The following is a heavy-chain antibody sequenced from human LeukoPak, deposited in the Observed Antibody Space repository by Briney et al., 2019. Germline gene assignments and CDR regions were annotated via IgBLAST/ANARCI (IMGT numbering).Heavy chain of an antibody. J-gene: IGHJ4*02. CDR3: AKAPFGSGSYYVNF. D-gene: IGHD3-10*01. CDR2: IRGAGDIT. Sequence: PGGSLRLSCVASGFSFSTYGMSWVRQAPGKGLEWVSAIRGAGDITDCADSVKGRSTISRDNSKSMLYLQMSSLRAEDTAIYYCAKAPFGSGSYYVNFWGQGTLVTVSS. V-gene: IGHV3-23*01. CDR1: GFSFSTYG.